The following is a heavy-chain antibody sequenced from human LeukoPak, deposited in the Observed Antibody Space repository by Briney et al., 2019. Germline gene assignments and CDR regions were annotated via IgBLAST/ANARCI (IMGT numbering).Heavy chain of an antibody. D-gene: IGHD1-26*01. CDR2: SPFDGPSK. V-gene: IGHV3-30*03. CDR1: GFTFSSYA. J-gene: IGHJ4*02. CDR3: ARGGAPFDY. Sequence: PGGSLRLSCAASGFTFSSYAMSWVRQAPGKGLEWGGVSPFDGPSKYNADSVKGRFSMSRDTYGSTLYLQMNSLTTADTAVYYCARGGAPFDYWGQGTQVAV.